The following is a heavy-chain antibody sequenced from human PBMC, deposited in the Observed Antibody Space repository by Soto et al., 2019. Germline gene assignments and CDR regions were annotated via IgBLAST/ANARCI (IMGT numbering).Heavy chain of an antibody. V-gene: IGHV1-2*04. CDR3: ARRRDCNSNSFEYHFDY. D-gene: IGHD2-2*01. J-gene: IGHJ4*02. Sequence: SVKVSCKASGYTFTGYYIHWVRQAPGQGLEWMGWINPNSGGTNYAQKFQGWVTLTRDTSISTAYMELSRLKSDDTAVYYCARRRDCNSNSFEYHFDYWGQGTRVTVSA. CDR2: INPNSGGT. CDR1: GYTFTGYY.